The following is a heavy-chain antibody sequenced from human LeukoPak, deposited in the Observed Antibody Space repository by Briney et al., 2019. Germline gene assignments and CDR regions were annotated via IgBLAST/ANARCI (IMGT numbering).Heavy chain of an antibody. CDR3: ARLEYSGSYYGLSWFDP. CDR2: IYYSGST. J-gene: IGHJ5*02. Sequence: SETLSPTCTVSGGSISSSGYYWGWIRQPPGKGLEWIASIYYSGSTYYNPSLKSRVTISVDTSKNQLSLKLSSLTAADTAVYYCARLEYSGSYYGLSWFDPWGQGTQVTVSS. CDR1: GGSISSSGYY. V-gene: IGHV4-39*01. D-gene: IGHD1-26*01.